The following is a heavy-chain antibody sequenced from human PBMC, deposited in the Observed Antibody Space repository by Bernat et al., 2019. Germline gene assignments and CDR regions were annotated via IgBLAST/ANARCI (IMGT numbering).Heavy chain of an antibody. CDR3: ARGKLGLYAFDI. J-gene: IGHJ3*02. V-gene: IGHV1-3*01. CDR1: GYTFTSYA. CDR2: INAGNGNT. Sequence: QVQLVQSGAEVKKPGASVKVSCKASGYTFTSYAMHWVRQAPGQRLEWMGWINAGNGNTKYSQKFQGRVTITRDTSASTAYMELSSLRSEDTAVYYGARGKLGLYAFDIWGQGTMVTVSS. D-gene: IGHD4-23*01.